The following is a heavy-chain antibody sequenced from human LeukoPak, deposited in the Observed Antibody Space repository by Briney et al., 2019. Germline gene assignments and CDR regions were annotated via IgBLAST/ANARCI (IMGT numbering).Heavy chain of an antibody. CDR3: ARDLDERAAPLDYGMDV. CDR1: GYTFTSYG. J-gene: IGHJ6*02. D-gene: IGHD2-15*01. CDR2: XXXYNGNT. V-gene: IGHV1-18*01. Sequence: ASVKVSCKASGYTFTSYGISWVRQAPGQGLEXXXXXXXYNGNTNYAQKLQGRVTMTTDTSTSTAYMELRSLRSDDTAVYYCARDLDERAAPLDYGMDVWGQGTTVTVSS.